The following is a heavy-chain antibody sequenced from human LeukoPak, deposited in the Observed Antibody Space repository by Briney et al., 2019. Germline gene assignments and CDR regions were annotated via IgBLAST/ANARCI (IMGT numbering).Heavy chain of an antibody. CDR3: ARLSPKAALPHFDY. Sequence: GGSLRLSCAASGFTVSSNYMSWVRQAPGKGLEWVSVIYSDTSSYYTDSVKGRFSISRDTSKSRLYLQMNTLRAEDTAVYYCARLSPKAALPHFDYWGQGILVIVSS. J-gene: IGHJ4*02. CDR1: GFTVSSNY. D-gene: IGHD6-6*01. CDR2: IYSDTSS. V-gene: IGHV3-66*04.